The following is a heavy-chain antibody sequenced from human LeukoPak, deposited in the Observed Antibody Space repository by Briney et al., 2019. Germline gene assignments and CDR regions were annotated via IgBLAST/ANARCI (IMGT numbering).Heavy chain of an antibody. CDR3: ATSQIRLGFFDY. Sequence: ASVKVSCKASGYTFTGYYMHWVRQAPGQGLEWIGCIDPNSGDTDYAQKFQGRVTMTRDTSVTTSYMELHGLRSDDTAIYYCATSQIRLGFFDYWGQGTPVTVSS. D-gene: IGHD5-12*01. J-gene: IGHJ4*02. CDR1: GYTFTGYY. CDR2: IDPNSGDT. V-gene: IGHV1-2*02.